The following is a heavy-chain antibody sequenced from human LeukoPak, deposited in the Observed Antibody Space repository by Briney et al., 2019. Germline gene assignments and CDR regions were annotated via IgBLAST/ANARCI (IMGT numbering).Heavy chain of an antibody. CDR1: GFTVSSNY. D-gene: IGHD3-3*02. Sequence: PGGSLRLSCAASGFTVSSNYMTWVPQAPGKGLEWVSVIYSGGSTYYADSVKGRFTISRDNSKNTLYLQMNSLRPEDTAVYYCAASLHFWSGYYIWGQGTMVTVSS. CDR3: AASLHFWSGYYI. J-gene: IGHJ3*02. V-gene: IGHV3-66*02. CDR2: IYSGGST.